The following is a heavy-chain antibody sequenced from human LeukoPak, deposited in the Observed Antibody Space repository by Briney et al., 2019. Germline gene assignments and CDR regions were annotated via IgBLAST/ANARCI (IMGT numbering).Heavy chain of an antibody. CDR2: ISAYIGNT. CDR3: ARDSAYHDSSGYYGIDY. V-gene: IGHV1-18*01. J-gene: IGHJ4*02. D-gene: IGHD3-22*01. CDR1: GYTFTSYG. Sequence: GASVKVSCKASGYTFTSYGISWVRQAPGQGLEWMGWISAYIGNTNYAQKLQGRVTMTTDTSTSRAYMELRSLRSDDTAVYYCARDSAYHDSSGYYGIDYWGQGTLVTVSS.